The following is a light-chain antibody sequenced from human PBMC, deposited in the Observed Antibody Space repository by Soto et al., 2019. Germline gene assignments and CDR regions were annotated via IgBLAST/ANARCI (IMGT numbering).Light chain of an antibody. J-gene: IGKJ3*01. V-gene: IGKV1-27*01. CDR1: QGISNY. CDR3: QKYNSAPPFT. CDR2: AAS. Sequence: DIQTTQSPSSVSTSVGDRVTITCRASQGISNYLAWYQQKPGKVPKLLIYAASTLQSGVPSRFSGSGSGTDFTLTISSLQPEDVATYYCQKYNSAPPFTFGPGTKVDIK.